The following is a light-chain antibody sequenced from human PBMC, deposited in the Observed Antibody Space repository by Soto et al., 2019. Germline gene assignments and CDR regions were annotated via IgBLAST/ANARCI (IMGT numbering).Light chain of an antibody. CDR3: QQDGSSPHT. CDR1: QSVSSSY. Sequence: EIVLTQSPGTLSLSPGERATLSCRASQSVSSSYLAWYHHKPGQAPRLLIYDASSRATVIPDRFSCSASGTDFTLTISRLEPEDFALSYCQQDGSSPHTFGQGTKLEIK. CDR2: DAS. J-gene: IGKJ2*01. V-gene: IGKV3-20*01.